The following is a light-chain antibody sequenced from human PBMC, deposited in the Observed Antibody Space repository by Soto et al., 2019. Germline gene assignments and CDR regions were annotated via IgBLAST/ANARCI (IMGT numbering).Light chain of an antibody. CDR2: GAS. Sequence: EIVMTQSPATLSVSPGERATLSCRASQSVSSNLAWYQQIPGQAPRLLIYGASTRATGIPARFSGSGSGTEFTLTISSLQSEDFAVYYCQQYNNWPPWTFGQGTKV. CDR1: QSVSSN. CDR3: QQYNNWPPWT. V-gene: IGKV3-15*01. J-gene: IGKJ1*01.